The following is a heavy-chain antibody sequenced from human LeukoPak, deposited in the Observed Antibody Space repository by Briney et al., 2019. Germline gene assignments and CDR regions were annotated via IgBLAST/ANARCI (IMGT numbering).Heavy chain of an antibody. J-gene: IGHJ4*02. CDR2: IHPGGTI. D-gene: IGHD6-19*01. CDR1: GFTVSSKY. CDR3: ATYSSAWYAVY. V-gene: IGHV3-66*01. Sequence: GGSLRLSCAASGFTVSSKYMGWVRQAPGKGLEWVSVIHPGGTIYYADSVKGTFTISRDNSKNTLYLEMNTLRVEDTAVYYCATYSSAWYAVYWGQGTLVTVSS.